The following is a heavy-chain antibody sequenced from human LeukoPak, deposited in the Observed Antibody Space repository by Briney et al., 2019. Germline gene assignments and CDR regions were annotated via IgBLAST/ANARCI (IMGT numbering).Heavy chain of an antibody. CDR3: AKSAGPMVRGVISPDY. CDR2: ISGSGGST. J-gene: IGHJ4*02. D-gene: IGHD3-10*01. CDR1: GFTFSSYG. Sequence: GGSLRLSCAASGFTFSSYGMSWVRQAPGKGLEWVSAISGSGGSTYYADSVKGRFTISRDNSKNTLYLQMNSLRAEDTAVYYCAKSAGPMVRGVISPDYWGQGTLVTVSS. V-gene: IGHV3-23*01.